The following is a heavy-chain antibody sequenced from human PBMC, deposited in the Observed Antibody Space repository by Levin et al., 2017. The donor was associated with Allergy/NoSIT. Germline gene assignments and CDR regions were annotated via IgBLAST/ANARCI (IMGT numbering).Heavy chain of an antibody. CDR1: GFSLSTSGVG. D-gene: IGHD6-13*01. J-gene: IGHJ1*01. V-gene: IGHV2-5*02. CDR2: IYWDDDK. CDR3: AHRQGIAAAGTFAEYFQH. Sequence: SGPTLVKPTQTLTLTCTFSGFSLSTSGVGVGWIRQPPGKALEWLALIYWDDDKRYSPSLKSRLTITKDTSKNQVVLTMTNMDPVDTATYYCAHRQGIAAAGTFAEYFQHWGQGTLVTVSS.